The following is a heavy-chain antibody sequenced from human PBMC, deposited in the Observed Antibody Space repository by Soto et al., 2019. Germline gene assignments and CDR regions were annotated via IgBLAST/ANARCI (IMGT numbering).Heavy chain of an antibody. J-gene: IGHJ4*02. Sequence: EVQLLESGGGLVQPGGSLRLSCAASGFTFSSYAMSWVRQAPGKGLEWVSAISGSGGSTYYADSVKGRFTISRDNSKNALYLQMNRLRAEDTAVDYCAKGPVRSPFDYLGQGTLVTVSS. CDR1: GFTFSSYA. CDR2: ISGSGGST. CDR3: AKGPVRSPFDY. V-gene: IGHV3-23*01.